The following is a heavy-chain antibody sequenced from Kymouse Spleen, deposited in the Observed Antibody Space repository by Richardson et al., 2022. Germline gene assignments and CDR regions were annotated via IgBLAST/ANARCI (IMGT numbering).Heavy chain of an antibody. J-gene: IGHJ4*02. Sequence: QVQLQQWGAGLLKPSETLSLTCAVYGGSFSGYYWSWIRQPPGKGLEWIGEINHSGSTNYNPSLKSRVTISVDTSKNQFSLKLSSVTAADTAVYYCARDGGYSSSWYDYWGQGTLVTVSS. CDR2: INHSGST. D-gene: IGHD6-13*01. CDR1: GGSFSGYY. V-gene: IGHV4-34*01. CDR3: ARDGGYSSSWYDY.